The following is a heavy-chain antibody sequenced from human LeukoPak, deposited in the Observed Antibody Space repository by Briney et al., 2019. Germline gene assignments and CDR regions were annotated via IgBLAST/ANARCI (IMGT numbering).Heavy chain of an antibody. V-gene: IGHV4-34*01. D-gene: IGHD3-10*01. CDR2: INHSGST. CDR1: GGSFSGYY. J-gene: IGHJ4*02. Sequence: SETLSLTCAVYGGSFSGYYWSWIRQPPGKGLEWIGEINHSGSTNYDPSLKSRVTISVDTSKNQFSLKLSSVTAADTAVYYCARGRPKTGSGSYYNGDDYWGQGTLVTVSS. CDR3: ARGRPKTGSGSYYNGDDY.